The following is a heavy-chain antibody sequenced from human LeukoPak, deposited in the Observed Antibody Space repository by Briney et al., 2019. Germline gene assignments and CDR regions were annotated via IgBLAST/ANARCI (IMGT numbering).Heavy chain of an antibody. J-gene: IGHJ4*02. Sequence: SETLSLTCAVSGGSNSGNYWSWIRQPPGKGLEWIGYIYYSGSTNYNPSLKSRVTISVDTSKNQFSLKLSSVTAADTAVYYCARDVCSGGSCYFDYWGQGTLVTVSS. CDR1: GGSNSGNY. CDR3: ARDVCSGGSCYFDY. CDR2: IYYSGST. V-gene: IGHV4-59*01. D-gene: IGHD2-15*01.